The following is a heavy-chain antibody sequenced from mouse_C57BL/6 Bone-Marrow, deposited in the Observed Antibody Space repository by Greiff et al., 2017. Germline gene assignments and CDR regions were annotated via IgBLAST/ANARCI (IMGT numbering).Heavy chain of an antibody. Sequence: DVKLQESGAELVRPGASVKLSCTASGFNIKDDYMHWVKQRPEQGLEWIGWIDPENGDTEYASKFQGKATITADTSSNTAYLQLSSLTSEDTAVYYCTTDDGYYWYFDVWGTGTTVTVSS. CDR3: TTDDGYYWYFDV. CDR1: GFNIKDDY. V-gene: IGHV14-4*01. CDR2: IDPENGDT. D-gene: IGHD2-3*01. J-gene: IGHJ1*03.